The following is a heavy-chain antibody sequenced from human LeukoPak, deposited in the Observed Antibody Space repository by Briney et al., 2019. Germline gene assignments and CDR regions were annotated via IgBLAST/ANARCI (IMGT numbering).Heavy chain of an antibody. Sequence: SETLSLTCTVSGGSISSYYWSWIRQPPGKGLEWIGFIYYSGSTNYSPSLESRVTMSVDTSTNQFSLKLSSVTAAATAVYYCARVFVPPYYYDSSGPFDYWGQGTLVTVSS. D-gene: IGHD3-22*01. CDR3: ARVFVPPYYYDSSGPFDY. CDR1: GGSISSYY. CDR2: IYYSGST. V-gene: IGHV4-59*01. J-gene: IGHJ4*02.